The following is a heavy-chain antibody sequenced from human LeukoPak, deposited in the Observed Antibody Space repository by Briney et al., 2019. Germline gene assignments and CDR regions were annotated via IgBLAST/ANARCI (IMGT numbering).Heavy chain of an antibody. CDR1: GGTFSNYA. Sequence: ASVKVSCKASGGTFSNYAISWVRQAPGQGLEWMGWINTNTGNPTYAQGFTGRFVFSLDTSVSTAYLQISSLKAEDTAVYYCARAPGQGLRFLEWFGRYYYYHYMDVWGKGTTVTVSS. J-gene: IGHJ6*03. V-gene: IGHV7-4-1*02. CDR2: INTNTGNP. D-gene: IGHD3-3*01. CDR3: ARAPGQGLRFLEWFGRYYYYHYMDV.